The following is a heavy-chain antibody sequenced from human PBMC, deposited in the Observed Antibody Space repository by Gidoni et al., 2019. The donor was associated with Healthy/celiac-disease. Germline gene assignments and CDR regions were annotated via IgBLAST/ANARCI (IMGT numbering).Heavy chain of an antibody. CDR2: IHPNSGGT. J-gene: IGHJ4*02. CDR3: ARDRDFWSGYHDY. CDR1: VYTFTGYY. Sequence: QVQLVQSGAEVKKPGASVKVSGKAYVYTFTGYYMHWVRQAPGQGREWRGWIHPNSGGTNYAQKCQGRVTMTRDTSISTAYMELSRLRSDDTAVYYCARDRDFWSGYHDYWGQGTLVTVSS. V-gene: IGHV1-2*02. D-gene: IGHD3-3*01.